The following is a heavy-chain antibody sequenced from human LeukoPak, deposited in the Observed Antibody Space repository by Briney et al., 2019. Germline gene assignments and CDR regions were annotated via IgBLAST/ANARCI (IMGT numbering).Heavy chain of an antibody. Sequence: PSETLSLTCTVSGGSISSGDYYWSWIRQPPGKGLEWIGYIYYSGSTYYNPSLKSRVTISVDTSKNQFSLKLSSVTAADTAVYYCLGSARSSYYYGMDVWGQGTTVTVSS. V-gene: IGHV4-30-4*01. CDR3: LGSARSSYYYGMDV. J-gene: IGHJ6*02. CDR2: IYYSGST. CDR1: GGSISSGDYY. D-gene: IGHD2-15*01.